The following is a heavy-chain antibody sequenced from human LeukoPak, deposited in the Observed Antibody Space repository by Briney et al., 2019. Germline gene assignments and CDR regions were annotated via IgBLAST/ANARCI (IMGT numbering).Heavy chain of an antibody. CDR2: INPNSGGT. Sequence: ASVKVSCKASGYTFTGYYMHWVRQAPGQGLEWMGWINPNSGGTNYAQKFQGWVTMTRDTSISTAYMELSRLRSDDTAVYYCARALSIAVAAGYYFDYWGQGTLVTVSS. V-gene: IGHV1-2*04. CDR1: GYTFTGYY. J-gene: IGHJ4*02. D-gene: IGHD6-19*01. CDR3: ARALSIAVAAGYYFDY.